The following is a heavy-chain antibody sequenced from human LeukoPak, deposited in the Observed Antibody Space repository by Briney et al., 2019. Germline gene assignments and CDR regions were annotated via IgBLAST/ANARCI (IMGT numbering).Heavy chain of an antibody. V-gene: IGHV3-23*01. D-gene: IGHD5-18*01. Sequence: GGSLRLSCAASGFTFSSYAMNWVRQAPGKGLEWVSAISGSGGSTYYADSVKGRFTISRDNSKNTLYLQMNSLRAEDTAVYYCARAREYSYGYADYWGQGTLVTVSS. CDR1: GFTFSSYA. CDR2: ISGSGGST. J-gene: IGHJ4*02. CDR3: ARAREYSYGYADY.